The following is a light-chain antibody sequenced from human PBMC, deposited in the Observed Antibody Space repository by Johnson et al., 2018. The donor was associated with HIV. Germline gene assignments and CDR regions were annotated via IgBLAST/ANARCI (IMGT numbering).Light chain of an antibody. CDR3: GTWDSSLIAL. V-gene: IGLV1-51*02. J-gene: IGLJ1*01. CDR1: SSNIGNNY. CDR2: ENN. Sequence: QSVLTKPPSVSAAPGQKVTISCSGSSSNIGNNYVSWYQQLPGTAPKLLIYENNKRPSGIPDRFSGSKSGTSATLGITGLQTGDEADYYCGTWDSSLIALFRTGTKVTVL.